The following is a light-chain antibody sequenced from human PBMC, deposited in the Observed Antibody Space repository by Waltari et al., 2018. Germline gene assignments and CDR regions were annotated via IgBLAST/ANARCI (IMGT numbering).Light chain of an antibody. CDR2: SVS. Sequence: QSALTQPASVSGSPGQSIAISCTGSSSDIGAYPFVSWYQQHPGKAPKLIISSVSERPSGVSNRFSGSKSGNTASLTISVLHPEDEADYYCCSYAGSSLYVFGTGTKLTVL. CDR1: SSDIGAYPF. CDR3: CSYAGSSLYV. V-gene: IGLV2-23*02. J-gene: IGLJ1*01.